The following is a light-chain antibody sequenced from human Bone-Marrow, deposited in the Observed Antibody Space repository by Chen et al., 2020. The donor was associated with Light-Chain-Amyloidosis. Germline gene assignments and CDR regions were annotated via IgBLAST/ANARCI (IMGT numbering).Light chain of an antibody. CDR2: YNN. CDR3: QVWTRATDHHLV. V-gene: IGLV3-21*04. J-gene: IGLJ2*01. CDR1: NIGIKS. Sequence: SFVLTQPPSVSVAPGKTAWITCGANNIGIKSVHWYQQKPGQAPVLVIYYNNARPSGIPERFSGATCGNTATVTVSRVDAGDQAVYYCQVWTRATDHHLVFAGGTKLTVL.